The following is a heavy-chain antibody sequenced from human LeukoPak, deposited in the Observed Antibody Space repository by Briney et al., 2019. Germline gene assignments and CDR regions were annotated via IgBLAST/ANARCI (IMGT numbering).Heavy chain of an antibody. CDR1: GGSISSGDYY. CDR3: ARDRGGLTWFGELSFYY. Sequence: PSQTLSLTCTVSGGSISSGDYYWSWIRQPPGKGLEWIGYIYYSGSTYYNPSLKSRVTISVDTSKNQFSLKLSSVTAADTAVYYCARDRGGLTWFGELSFYYWGQGTLVTVSS. D-gene: IGHD3-10*01. J-gene: IGHJ4*02. CDR2: IYYSGST. V-gene: IGHV4-30-4*01.